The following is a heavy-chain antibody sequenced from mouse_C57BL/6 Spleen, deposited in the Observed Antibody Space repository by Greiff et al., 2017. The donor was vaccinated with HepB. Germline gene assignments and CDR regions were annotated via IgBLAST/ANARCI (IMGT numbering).Heavy chain of an antibody. Sequence: VQLQQSGPELVKPGASVKISCKASGYTFTDYYMNWVKQSHGKSLEWIGDINPNNGGTSYNQKFKGKATLTVDKSSSTAYMELRSLTSEDSAVYYCQIYYDYDRYFDVWGTGTTVTVSS. J-gene: IGHJ1*03. CDR1: GYTFTDYY. CDR2: INPNNGGT. V-gene: IGHV1-26*01. CDR3: QIYYDYDRYFDV. D-gene: IGHD2-4*01.